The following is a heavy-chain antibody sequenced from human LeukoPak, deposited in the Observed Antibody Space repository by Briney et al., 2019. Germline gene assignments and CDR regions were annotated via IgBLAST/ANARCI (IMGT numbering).Heavy chain of an antibody. D-gene: IGHD5-18*01. CDR3: ARDRRYSYGLGDY. J-gene: IGHJ4*02. Sequence: CSVTVSFKASGGTFSSYAFSWVRPAPGKGREWMGGIISIFGTANYAQKYQGRVTITTDESTSTAYMELGSLRCEDTAVYYCARDRRYSYGLGDYWGEGTLVTVSS. V-gene: IGHV1-69*05. CDR2: IISIFGTA. CDR1: GGTFSSYA.